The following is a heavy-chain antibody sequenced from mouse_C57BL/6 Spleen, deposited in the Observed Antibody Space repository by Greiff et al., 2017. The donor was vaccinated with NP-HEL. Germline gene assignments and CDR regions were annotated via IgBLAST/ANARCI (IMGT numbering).Heavy chain of an antibody. V-gene: IGHV1-85*01. CDR1: GYTFTSYD. Sequence: VQLKQSGPELVKPGASVKLSCKASGYTFTSYDINWVKQRPGQGLEWIGWIYPRDGSTKYNEKFKGKATLTVDTSSSTAYMELHSLTSEDSAVYFCATLYYDYDGDAMDYWGQGTSVTVSS. D-gene: IGHD2-4*01. CDR3: ATLYYDYDGDAMDY. J-gene: IGHJ4*01. CDR2: IYPRDGST.